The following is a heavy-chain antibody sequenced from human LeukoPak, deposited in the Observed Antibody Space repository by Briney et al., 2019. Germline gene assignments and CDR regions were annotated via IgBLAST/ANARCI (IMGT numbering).Heavy chain of an antibody. CDR1: GGSLNDYL. D-gene: IGHD3-10*01. Sequence: SETLSLTCAVYGGSLNDYLWSWIRQPPGQGLEWIGEVGHSGTTNYNPSLKSRVTISVDTSKSQFSLWLTSVTAADTAVYYCARELISSRAAFDTWGQGTVVTVSS. J-gene: IGHJ3*02. CDR2: VGHSGTT. CDR3: ARELISSRAAFDT. V-gene: IGHV4-34*01.